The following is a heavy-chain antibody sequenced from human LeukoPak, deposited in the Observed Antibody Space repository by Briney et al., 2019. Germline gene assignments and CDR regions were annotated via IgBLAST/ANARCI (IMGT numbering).Heavy chain of an antibody. Sequence: GSLRLSCAASAFTFTNYWMSWVRQAPGKGLEWVANIKEDGSEKYYVDSVKGRFTISRDNAKNSLYLQMNSRRAEDTAVYYCVRDNCTGTSCHHFDYWGQGTLVTVSS. CDR3: VRDNCTGTSCHHFDY. CDR2: IKEDGSEK. CDR1: AFTFTNYW. V-gene: IGHV3-7*01. D-gene: IGHD2-2*01. J-gene: IGHJ4*02.